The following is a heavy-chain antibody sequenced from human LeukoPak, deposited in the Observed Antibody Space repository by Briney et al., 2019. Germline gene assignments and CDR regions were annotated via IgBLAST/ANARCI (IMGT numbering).Heavy chain of an antibody. CDR1: GGSISSYY. D-gene: IGHD3-22*01. J-gene: IGHJ4*02. V-gene: IGHV4-59*08. CDR3: ARGLVGDSSGYYDPLFDY. Sequence: PSETLSLTCTVSGGSISSYYWSWIRQPPGKGLEWIGYFYYSGSTYYNPSLKSRVTISVDTSKNQFSLRLSSVTAADTAVYYCARGLVGDSSGYYDPLFDYWGQGTLVTVSS. CDR2: FYYSGST.